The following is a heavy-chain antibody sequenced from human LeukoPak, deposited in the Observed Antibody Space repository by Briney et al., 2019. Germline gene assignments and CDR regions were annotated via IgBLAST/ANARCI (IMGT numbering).Heavy chain of an antibody. CDR3: AKDLRYYGSGSYYNPGDY. V-gene: IGHV3-23*01. Sequence: GGSLRLSCAASGFTFSSYAMSWVRQAPGKGLEGVSAISGSGGSTYYADSVKGRFTISRDNSKNTLYLQMNSLRAEDTAVYYCAKDLRYYGSGSYYNPGDYWGQGTLVTVSS. CDR2: ISGSGGST. J-gene: IGHJ4*02. CDR1: GFTFSSYA. D-gene: IGHD3-10*01.